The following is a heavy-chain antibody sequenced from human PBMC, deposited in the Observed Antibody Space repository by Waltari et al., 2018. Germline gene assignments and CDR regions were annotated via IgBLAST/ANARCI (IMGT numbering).Heavy chain of an antibody. V-gene: IGHV5-51*01. J-gene: IGHJ4*02. CDR1: GYSFTSYW. Sequence: EVQLVQSGAEVKKPGESLKISCKGSGYSFTSYWIGWVRQMPGKGLEWLGSVYPGDSETRYSPSFQGQGTISADKSISTAYLQWSSLKASDTAMYYCARREGLRSSWLFDYWGQGTLVTVSS. CDR2: VYPGDSET. CDR3: ARREGLRSSWLFDY. D-gene: IGHD6-13*01.